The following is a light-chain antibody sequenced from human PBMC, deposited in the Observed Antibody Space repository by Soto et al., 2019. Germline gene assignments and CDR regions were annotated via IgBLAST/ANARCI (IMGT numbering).Light chain of an antibody. Sequence: QSVLTQPASVSGSPGQSITISCTGTSSDVGGYNFVSWYQQHPGRAPKLLIYEVSRRPSGVSNRFSGSKSGDTASLTISGPQAEDEADYYCYSYRGYYTRVFGTGTKVTVL. CDR3: YSYRGYYTRV. J-gene: IGLJ1*01. CDR1: SSDVGGYNF. V-gene: IGLV2-14*01. CDR2: EVS.